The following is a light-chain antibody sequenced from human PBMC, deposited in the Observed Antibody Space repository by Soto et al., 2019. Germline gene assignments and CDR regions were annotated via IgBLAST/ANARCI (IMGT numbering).Light chain of an antibody. CDR3: QQYYSVPLT. Sequence: DIVMTQSPDSLAVSLGERATINCKSSQSVLYSSNNKNYLAWYEQKPGQPLKFLIYWASTRESGVPDRFSGSGSGTDFTLTISSLQAEDVAVYYCQQYYSVPLTFGGGTKVEIK. CDR2: WAS. CDR1: QSVLYSSNNKNY. J-gene: IGKJ4*01. V-gene: IGKV4-1*01.